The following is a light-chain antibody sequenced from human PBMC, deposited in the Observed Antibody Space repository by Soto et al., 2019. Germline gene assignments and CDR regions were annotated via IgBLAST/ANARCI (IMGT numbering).Light chain of an antibody. V-gene: IGKV3-20*01. CDR1: QSVHVN. Sequence: EIVLTQSPGTLSLSPGEGATLSCRASQSVHVNLAWYQQKPGQSPRLLIYGASTRATDIPDRFSGSGSDTDFALTISRLEPEDFAVYYCQQYSGSPFTFGPGTKVNIK. CDR2: GAS. CDR3: QQYSGSPFT. J-gene: IGKJ3*01.